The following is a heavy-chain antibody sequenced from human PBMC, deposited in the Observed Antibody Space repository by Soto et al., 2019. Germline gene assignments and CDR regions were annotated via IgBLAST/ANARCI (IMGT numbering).Heavy chain of an antibody. CDR1: GYTFTSYG. D-gene: IGHD6-13*01. CDR3: GRAGDSSSWYNHYYYYYGMDV. J-gene: IGHJ6*02. Sequence: GASVKVSCKASGYTFTSYGISWVRQAPGQGLEWMGWISAYNGNTNYAQKLQGRVTMTTDTSTSTAYMELRSLRSDDTAVYYCGRAGDSSSWYNHYYYYYGMDVWGQGTTVTV. CDR2: ISAYNGNT. V-gene: IGHV1-18*01.